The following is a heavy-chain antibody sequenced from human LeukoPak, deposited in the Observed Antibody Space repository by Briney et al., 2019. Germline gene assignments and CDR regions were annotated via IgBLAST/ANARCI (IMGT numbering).Heavy chain of an antibody. Sequence: SETLSLTCTVSGGSISSGSYYWSWIRQPAGKGLECIGRIYTSGSTNYSPSLKSRVTISVDTSKNQFSLKLSSVTAADTAVYYCARDDYGAGYFDLWGRGTLVTVSS. CDR2: IYTSGST. J-gene: IGHJ2*01. CDR3: ARDDYGAGYFDL. V-gene: IGHV4-61*02. D-gene: IGHD4-17*01. CDR1: GGSISSGSYY.